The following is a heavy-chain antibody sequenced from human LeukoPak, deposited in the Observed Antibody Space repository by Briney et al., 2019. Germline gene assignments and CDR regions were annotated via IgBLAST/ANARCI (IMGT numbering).Heavy chain of an antibody. CDR2: INHRGST. CDR3: ARGRGAARFVTIEFDY. J-gene: IGHJ4*02. Sequence: PSETLSLTCAVYGGSFSGYHWSWIRQPPGKGLEWIGEINHRGSTNHNPSLKSRVTMSVDTSKNQFSLKLSSVTAADTAVYYCARGRGAARFVTIEFDYWGQGALVTVSS. CDR1: GGSFSGYH. D-gene: IGHD6-6*01. V-gene: IGHV4-34*01.